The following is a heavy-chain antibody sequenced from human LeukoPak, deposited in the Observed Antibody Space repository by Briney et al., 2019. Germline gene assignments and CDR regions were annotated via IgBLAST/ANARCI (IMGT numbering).Heavy chain of an antibody. Sequence: GASVKPSCKASGYTSTSYYMHWVRQAHGQGLEWMGIITTSGGSTSYAQNFQGRVTMTRDTSTSTVYMELTSLGSEDTAVYYCARVRTIASIGPDFDYWGQGTLVTVSS. CDR3: ARVRTIASIGPDFDY. V-gene: IGHV1-46*01. CDR1: GYTSTSYY. D-gene: IGHD6-13*01. CDR2: ITTSGGST. J-gene: IGHJ4*02.